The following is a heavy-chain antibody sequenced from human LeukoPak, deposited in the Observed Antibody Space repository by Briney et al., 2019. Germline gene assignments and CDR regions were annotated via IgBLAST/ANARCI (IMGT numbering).Heavy chain of an antibody. CDR2: IYYSGST. J-gene: IGHJ4*02. CDR3: ARGDSSGWYFINY. CDR1: GGSISSGDYY. Sequence: SETLSLACTVSGGSISSGDYYWSWIRQPPGKGLEWIGYIYYSGSTYYNPSLKSRVTISVDTSKNQFSLKLSSVTAADTAVYYCARGDSSGWYFINYWGQGTLVTVSS. V-gene: IGHV4-30-4*02. D-gene: IGHD6-19*01.